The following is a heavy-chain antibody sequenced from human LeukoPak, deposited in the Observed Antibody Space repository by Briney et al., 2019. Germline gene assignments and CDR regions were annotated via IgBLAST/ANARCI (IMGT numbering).Heavy chain of an antibody. D-gene: IGHD3-3*01. Sequence: GESLRLSCTASGFTFSIFAMNWVRQAPGKGLEWVSVIFGNGAGTNYADSVKGRFTISRDNSKNTLYLQMNSLRVEDTAIYYCAKDRTPDGFYSDDYWGQGALVTVSS. CDR3: AKDRTPDGFYSDDY. V-gene: IGHV3-23*01. CDR2: IFGNGAGT. J-gene: IGHJ4*02. CDR1: GFTFSIFA.